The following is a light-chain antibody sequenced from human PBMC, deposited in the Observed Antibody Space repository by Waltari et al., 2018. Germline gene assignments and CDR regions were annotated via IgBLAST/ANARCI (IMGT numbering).Light chain of an antibody. Sequence: QSALTQPASVSGSPGQSITISCTGTSSDIGGYKYVSWYQQHPGKATKLMIYVVSNGPSGVFTRFSGSKSGSTASLTISGLQSEDEADYYCSSYMNSSLVFGAGTKGTVL. V-gene: IGLV2-14*01. J-gene: IGLJ3*02. CDR2: VVS. CDR3: SSYMNSSLV. CDR1: SSDIGGYKY.